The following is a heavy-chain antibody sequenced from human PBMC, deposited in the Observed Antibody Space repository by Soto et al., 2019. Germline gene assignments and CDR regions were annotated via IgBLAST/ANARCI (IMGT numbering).Heavy chain of an antibody. Sequence: QLQLQESGPGLVKPSETLSLTCTVSGGSISSSTYYWGWIRQPPGKGLEWIGMIYYSASAYYNPSLKSRVTISIDTSKNQFSLRLSSVTAADTAVYYCARHGVDYGDYASYYYYGMDVWGRGTTVTVSS. J-gene: IGHJ6*02. V-gene: IGHV4-39*01. CDR1: GGSISSSTYY. CDR2: IYYSASA. D-gene: IGHD4-17*01. CDR3: ARHGVDYGDYASYYYYGMDV.